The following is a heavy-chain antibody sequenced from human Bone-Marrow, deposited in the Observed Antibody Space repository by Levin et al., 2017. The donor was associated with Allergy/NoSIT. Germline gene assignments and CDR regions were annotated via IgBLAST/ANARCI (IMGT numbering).Heavy chain of an antibody. CDR3: ARVEGGRFLEWLPPYYYYYYMDV. Sequence: TTSETLSLTCAVYGGSFSGYYWSWIRQPPGKGLEWIGEINHSGSTNYNPSLKSRVTISVDTSKNQFSLKLSSVTAADTAVYYCARVEGGRFLEWLPPYYYYYYMDVWGKGTTVTVSS. D-gene: IGHD3-3*01. V-gene: IGHV4-34*01. CDR1: GGSFSGYY. J-gene: IGHJ6*03. CDR2: INHSGST.